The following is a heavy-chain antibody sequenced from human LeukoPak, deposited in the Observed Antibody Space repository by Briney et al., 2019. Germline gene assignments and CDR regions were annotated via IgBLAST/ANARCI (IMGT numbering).Heavy chain of an antibody. Sequence: SETLSLTCTVSGGSISSYYWSWIRQPPGKGLEWIGYIYYSGSTNYNPSLKSRVTISVDTSKNQFSLKLSSVTAADTAVYYCARSPGAAMVPYYYYYMDVWGKGTTVTISS. D-gene: IGHD5-18*01. CDR2: IYYSGST. CDR3: ARSPGAAMVPYYYYYMDV. CDR1: GGSISSYY. V-gene: IGHV4-59*01. J-gene: IGHJ6*03.